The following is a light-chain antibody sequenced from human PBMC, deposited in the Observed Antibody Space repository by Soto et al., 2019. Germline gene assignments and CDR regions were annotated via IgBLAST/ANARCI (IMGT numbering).Light chain of an antibody. Sequence: IVLTQSPATLSLSPGERATLSCRAGQSISTYLAWYQQKSGQAPRLLIYDASNRATGTPARFSGSGSGTDFTLTISSLEPEDSAVYYCQQRYVWLTFGGGTKVDIK. J-gene: IGKJ4*01. CDR2: DAS. CDR3: QQRYVWLT. CDR1: QSISTY. V-gene: IGKV3-11*01.